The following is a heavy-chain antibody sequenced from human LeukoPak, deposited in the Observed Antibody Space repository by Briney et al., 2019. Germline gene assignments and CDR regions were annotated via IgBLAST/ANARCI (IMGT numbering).Heavy chain of an antibody. V-gene: IGHV3-11*04. CDR3: ARERTPKPYYGSGSYDRYFDR. CDR2: ISSSGSTK. Sequence: GGTLSLSCAASGFSFSDYYMNWVRGAPGKGPECSSIISSSGSTKYYADSANDRFTISRDTTKNSLYLQMNSLRAEDTAIYYCARERTPKPYYGSGSYDRYFDRWGQGTLVTVSS. CDR1: GFSFSDYY. J-gene: IGHJ4*02. D-gene: IGHD3-10*01.